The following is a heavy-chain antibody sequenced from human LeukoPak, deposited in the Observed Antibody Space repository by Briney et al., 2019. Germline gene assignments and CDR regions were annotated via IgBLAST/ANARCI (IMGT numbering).Heavy chain of an antibody. CDR2: MNPNSGNT. D-gene: IGHD1-26*01. Sequence: ASVKVSCKASGYTCTSYDINWVRQATGQGLEWMGWMNPNSGNTGYAQKFQGRVTMTRNTSISTAYMELSSLRSEDTAVYYCAINDNSRRYFQYWGQGTLVTVSS. J-gene: IGHJ1*01. CDR1: GYTCTSYD. CDR3: AINDNSRRYFQY. V-gene: IGHV1-8*01.